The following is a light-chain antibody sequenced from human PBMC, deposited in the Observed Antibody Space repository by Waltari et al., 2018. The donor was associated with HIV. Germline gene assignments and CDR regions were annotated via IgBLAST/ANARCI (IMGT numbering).Light chain of an antibody. J-gene: IGLJ2*01. V-gene: IGLV2-14*03. Sequence: QSALTQPASVSGSPGQSITLSCTGARSDVGRYNSVSWYQHHPGKAPKLIIYDVSNRPSGVSNRFSGSKSGTTASLTISGLQAEDEADYYCSSYTSSRTVVFGGGTKLTVL. CDR2: DVS. CDR3: SSYTSSRTVV. CDR1: RSDVGRYNS.